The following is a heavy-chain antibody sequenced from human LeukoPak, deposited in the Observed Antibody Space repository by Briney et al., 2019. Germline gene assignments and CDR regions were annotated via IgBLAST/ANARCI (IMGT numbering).Heavy chain of an antibody. CDR2: ISWNSGSI. D-gene: IGHD3-22*01. V-gene: IGHV3-9*01. Sequence: PGGSLRLSCAASGFTFDDYAMHWVRQAPGKGLEWVSGISWNSGSIGYADSVKGRFTISRDNAKNSLYLQMNSLRAEDTALYYCAKSLTAQYYDSSGLDYWGQGTLVTVSS. CDR3: AKSLTAQYYDSSGLDY. CDR1: GFTFDDYA. J-gene: IGHJ4*02.